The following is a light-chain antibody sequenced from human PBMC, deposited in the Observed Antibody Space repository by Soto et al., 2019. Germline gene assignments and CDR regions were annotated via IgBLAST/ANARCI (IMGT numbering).Light chain of an antibody. CDR3: QQYNNWPWT. CDR2: GAS. CDR1: QSVNSN. J-gene: IGKJ1*01. V-gene: IGKV3-15*01. Sequence: EIVMTQSPATLSVSPGEGATLSCRASQSVNSNLAWYQQKPGQAPRFLIIGASSRAPGIPSGFSGSGSGTEFTLTISSLQSEDLAVYYCQQYNNWPWTLGLGTKVEV.